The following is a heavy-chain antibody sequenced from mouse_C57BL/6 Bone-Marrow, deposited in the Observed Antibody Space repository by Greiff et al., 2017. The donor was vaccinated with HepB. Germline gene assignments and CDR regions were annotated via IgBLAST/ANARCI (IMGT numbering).Heavy chain of an antibody. CDR1: GFTFTDYY. J-gene: IGHJ1*03. V-gene: IGHV7-3*01. CDR3: ARLGTTVDWYFDV. D-gene: IGHD1-1*01. Sequence: EVKLMESGGGLVQPGGSLSLSCAASGFTFTDYYMSWVRQPPGKALEWLGFIRNKANGYTTEYSASVKGRFTISRDNSQSILYLQMNALRAEDSATYYCARLGTTVDWYFDVWGTGTTVTVSS. CDR2: IRNKANGYTT.